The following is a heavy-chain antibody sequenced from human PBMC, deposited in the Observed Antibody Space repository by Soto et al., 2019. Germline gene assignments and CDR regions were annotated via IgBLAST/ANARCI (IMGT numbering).Heavy chain of an antibody. V-gene: IGHV3-23*01. CDR1: GFTFDSYA. CDR3: AKTWGSSGWYENSFDS. J-gene: IGHJ4*02. CDR2: ISDSGGRP. Sequence: EVQLLESGGTLVQPGGSLRLSCAASGFTFDSYAMAWVRQAPGRGLEWVSTISDSGGRPFYAHSVMGRFSTSRDNSKNTLYLQMSGLSAEDTALYYCAKTWGSSGWYENSFDSWGQGTLVTVSS. D-gene: IGHD6-19*01.